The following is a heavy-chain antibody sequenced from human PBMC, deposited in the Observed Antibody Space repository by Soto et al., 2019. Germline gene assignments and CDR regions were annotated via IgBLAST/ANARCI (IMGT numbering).Heavy chain of an antibody. V-gene: IGHV4-4*02. CDR1: GGPISSSNW. CDR2: IYHSGST. D-gene: IGHD6-13*01. Sequence: SETLSLTCAVSGGPISSSNWWSWVRQPPGKGLEWIGEIYHSGSTNYNPSLKSRVTISVDKSKNQFSLKLSSVTAADTAVYYCARDPGIAAAGYNWFDPWGQGTLVTVSS. CDR3: ARDPGIAAAGYNWFDP. J-gene: IGHJ5*02.